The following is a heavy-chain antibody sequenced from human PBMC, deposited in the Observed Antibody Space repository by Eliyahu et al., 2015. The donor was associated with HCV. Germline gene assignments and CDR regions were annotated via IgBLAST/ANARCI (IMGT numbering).Heavy chain of an antibody. CDR3: AKDSGGSYDFWSGYDYYGMDV. Sequence: EVQLLESGGGLVQPGGSLXLSCAASGFTFSXXAXXXGRQAPGKGLEWVSAISGSGGSTYYADSVKGRFTISRDNSKNTLYLQMNSLRAEDTAVYYCAKDSGGSYDFWSGYDYYGMDVWGQGTTVTVSS. CDR1: GFTFSXXA. CDR2: ISGSGGST. V-gene: IGHV3-23*01. J-gene: IGHJ6*02. D-gene: IGHD3-3*01.